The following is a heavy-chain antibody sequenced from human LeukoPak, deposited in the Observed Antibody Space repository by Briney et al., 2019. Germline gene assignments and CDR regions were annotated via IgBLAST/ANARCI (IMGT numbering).Heavy chain of an antibody. CDR1: SGSMSRCD. J-gene: IGHJ3*01. CDR2: IYTSGST. CDR3: ARDFYHYYDS. Sequence: SETRSLTCTVESGSMSRCDWSWIRQPAGKGLEWIGRIYTSGSTNYNPSLKSRVTMSVDTSKNQFSLKLSSVTAADTAVYYCARDFYHYYDSWGQGTMVTVSS. V-gene: IGHV4-4*07. D-gene: IGHD3-22*01.